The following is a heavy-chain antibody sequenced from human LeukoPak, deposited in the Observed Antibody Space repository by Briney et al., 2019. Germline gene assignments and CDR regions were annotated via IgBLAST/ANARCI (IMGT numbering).Heavy chain of an antibody. CDR1: DGSVSSADFY. Sequence: SETLSLICSVSDGSVSSADFYWSWIRQHPGKGLEWIGHIHYSGRTYYNPSLKSRVAISLDTSKNQFSLKLGSVTAADTAVYYCARDRYSGYDWDFYYYGMDVWGKGTTVTVSS. V-gene: IGHV4-31*03. CDR2: IHYSGRT. D-gene: IGHD5-12*01. CDR3: ARDRYSGYDWDFYYYGMDV. J-gene: IGHJ6*04.